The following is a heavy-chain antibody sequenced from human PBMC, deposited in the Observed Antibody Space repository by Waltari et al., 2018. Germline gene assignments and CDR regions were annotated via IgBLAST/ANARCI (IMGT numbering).Heavy chain of an antibody. J-gene: IGHJ3*02. Sequence: VSGGSISSGGYSWSWIRQPPGKGLEWIGYIYHSGSTYYNPSLKSRVTISVDRSKNQFSLKLSSVTAADTAVYYCARDRGYYDSSGYSDAFDIWGQGTMVTVSS. CDR1: GGSISSGGYS. CDR3: ARDRGYYDSSGYSDAFDI. V-gene: IGHV4-30-2*01. D-gene: IGHD3-22*01. CDR2: IYHSGST.